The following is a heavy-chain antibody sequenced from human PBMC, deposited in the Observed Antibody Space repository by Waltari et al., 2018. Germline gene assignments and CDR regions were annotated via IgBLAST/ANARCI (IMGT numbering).Heavy chain of an antibody. V-gene: IGHV3-23*04. Sequence: EVQLVESGGGLVQPGGSLRLSCAASGSTFSRYAMNWVRQAPGKGLEWVSGISGGGGSTHYADSVKGRFTISRDNSKNTLHLQMNSLRAEDTAIYYCAKDRGSGWYENWFDPWGQGTLVTVSS. D-gene: IGHD6-19*01. CDR3: AKDRGSGWYENWFDP. CDR2: ISGGGGST. CDR1: GSTFSRYA. J-gene: IGHJ5*02.